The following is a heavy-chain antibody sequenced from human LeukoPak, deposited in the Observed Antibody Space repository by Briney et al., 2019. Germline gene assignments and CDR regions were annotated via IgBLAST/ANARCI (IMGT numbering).Heavy chain of an antibody. Sequence: GGSLRLSCTASGFTFSSYAMNWVRQAPGKGLERVSGISGSGGTIYYADSVEGRFTISRDNSKNTLYLQMNSLRAEDTAVYYCAKDMYSWNVGRYFDYWGQGTLVTVSS. CDR2: ISGSGGTI. CDR1: GFTFSSYA. CDR3: AKDMYSWNVGRYFDY. J-gene: IGHJ4*02. D-gene: IGHD1-20*01. V-gene: IGHV3-23*01.